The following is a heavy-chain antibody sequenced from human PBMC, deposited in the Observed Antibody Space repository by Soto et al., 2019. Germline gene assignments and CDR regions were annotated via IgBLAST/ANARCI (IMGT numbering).Heavy chain of an antibody. J-gene: IGHJ6*02. D-gene: IGHD4-4*01. CDR3: VRPLGLQSNSGVDV. CDR1: GYTFVNDW. V-gene: IGHV5-51*01. Sequence: PXASMITSGKCCGYTFVNDWIGWVRQMPGKGVEWVGTIYPGDTDTRYSPSFEGQITISADESINTAYLQWSSLQPSDTAVYWCVRPLGLQSNSGVDVWGQGTAVTVSS. CDR2: IYPGDTDT.